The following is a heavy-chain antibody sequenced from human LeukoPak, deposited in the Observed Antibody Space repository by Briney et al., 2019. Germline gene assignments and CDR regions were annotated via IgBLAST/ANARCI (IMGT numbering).Heavy chain of an antibody. CDR3: ATQSRNLYYYDSSGYLGYFQH. V-gene: IGHV3-23*01. D-gene: IGHD3-22*01. CDR1: GFTFSSYA. J-gene: IGHJ1*01. CDR2: ISGSGGST. Sequence: GGSLRLSCAASGFTFSSYAMSRVRQAPGKGLEWVSAISGSGGSTYYADSVKGRFTISRDNSKNTLYLQMNSLRAEDTAVYYCATQSRNLYYYDSSGYLGYFQHWGQGTLVTVSS.